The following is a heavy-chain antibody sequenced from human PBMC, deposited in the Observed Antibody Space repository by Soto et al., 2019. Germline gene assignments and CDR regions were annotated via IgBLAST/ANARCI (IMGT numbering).Heavy chain of an antibody. CDR3: ARSDSAYDTVDY. V-gene: IGHV4-59*02. CDR2: IYYTGST. CDR1: GGSVVDYY. Sequence: SETLSLTCTVSGGSVVDYYWGWFRQPPGKGLEWIGYIYYTGSTNYNPSLKSRVTMSVDPSTDHFSLKLNSVTAADTAVYYCARSDSAYDTVDYRGQGTLVTVSS. D-gene: IGHD5-12*01. J-gene: IGHJ4*02.